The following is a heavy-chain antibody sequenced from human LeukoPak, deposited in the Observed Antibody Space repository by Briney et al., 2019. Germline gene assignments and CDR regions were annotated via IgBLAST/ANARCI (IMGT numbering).Heavy chain of an antibody. CDR3: ASHYGSGSFYSPFDY. CDR1: GGSISTYF. V-gene: IGHV4-59*01. Sequence: SETLSLTCTVSGGSISTYFWSWIRQPPGKGLEWIGYIYYSGSTNYNPSLKSRVTISLDTSKNQFSLKLNSVTAADTAVYYCASHYGSGSFYSPFDYWGQGTLVTVSS. CDR2: IYYSGST. D-gene: IGHD3-10*01. J-gene: IGHJ4*02.